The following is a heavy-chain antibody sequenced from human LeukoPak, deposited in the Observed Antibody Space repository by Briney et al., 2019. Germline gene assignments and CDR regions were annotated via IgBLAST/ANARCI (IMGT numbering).Heavy chain of an antibody. J-gene: IGHJ6*03. CDR2: ISAYNGNT. D-gene: IGHD2-2*01. CDR3: ARVGRIVVVPAASYYYYYMDV. CDR1: GYTFTSYG. Sequence: ASVKVSCTASGYTFTSYGISWVRQAPGQGLEWMGWISAYNGNTNYAQKLQGRVTMTTDTSTSTAYMELRSLRSDDTAVYYCARVGRIVVVPAASYYYYYMDVWGKGTTVTVSS. V-gene: IGHV1-18*01.